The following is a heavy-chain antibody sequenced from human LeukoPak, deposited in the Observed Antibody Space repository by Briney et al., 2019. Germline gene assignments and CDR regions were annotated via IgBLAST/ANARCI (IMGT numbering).Heavy chain of an antibody. J-gene: IGHJ1*01. CDR2: INPSGGST. Sequence: ASVKVSCKASGYTFTSYYMHWVRQAPGQGLEWMGIINPSGGSTNYAQKFQGRVTITADESTSTAYMELSSLRSEDTAVYYCASPRMVRGVIITYAEYFQHWGQGTLVTVSS. D-gene: IGHD3-10*01. CDR1: GYTFTSYY. V-gene: IGHV1-46*01. CDR3: ASPRMVRGVIITYAEYFQH.